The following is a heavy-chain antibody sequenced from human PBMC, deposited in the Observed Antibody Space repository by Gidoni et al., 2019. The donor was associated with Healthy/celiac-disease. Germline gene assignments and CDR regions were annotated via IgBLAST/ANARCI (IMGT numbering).Heavy chain of an antibody. CDR1: GYTSPGYY. J-gene: IGHJ4*02. D-gene: IGHD3-16*02. CDR3: AHMITFGGVIDRFDY. V-gene: IGHV1-2*02. Sequence: QVQLVQSGAEVKKPGASVKVSCKASGYTSPGYYMHWVRQAPGQGLEWGGWINPNSGGTNYAQKFQGRVTMTRDTSISTAYMELSRLRSDDTAVYYCAHMITFGGVIDRFDYWGQGTLVTVSS. CDR2: INPNSGGT.